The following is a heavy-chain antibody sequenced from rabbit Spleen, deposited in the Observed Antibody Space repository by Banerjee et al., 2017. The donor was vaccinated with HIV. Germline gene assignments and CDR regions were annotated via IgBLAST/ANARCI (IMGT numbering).Heavy chain of an antibody. CDR3: ARDTSSSFSSYGMDL. Sequence: QSLEKSGGDLVKPGASLTLTCTASGVSFSANSYMCWVRQAPGKGLEWIACIDTGSSGFTYFASWAKGRFTISKTSSTTVTLQLNSLTAADTATYFCARDTSSSFSSYGMDLWGPGTLVTVS. V-gene: IGHV1S40*01. CDR2: IDTGSSGFT. D-gene: IGHD1-1*01. J-gene: IGHJ6*01. CDR1: GVSFSANSY.